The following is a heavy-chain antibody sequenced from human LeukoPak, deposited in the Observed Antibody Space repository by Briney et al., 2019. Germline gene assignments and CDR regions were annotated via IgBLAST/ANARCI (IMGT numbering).Heavy chain of an antibody. D-gene: IGHD5-24*01. J-gene: IGHJ4*02. CDR1: GFTLSYYW. Sequence: GGSLRLSCAASGFTLSYYWMTWVRRAPGKGLEWVANIMQDGSGKYYVDSVKGRFTISRDNAKNSLYLQMNSLRAEDTAVYYCARHSAGYTTFFDYWGQGTLVTVSS. CDR2: IMQDGSGK. CDR3: ARHSAGYTTFFDY. V-gene: IGHV3-7*04.